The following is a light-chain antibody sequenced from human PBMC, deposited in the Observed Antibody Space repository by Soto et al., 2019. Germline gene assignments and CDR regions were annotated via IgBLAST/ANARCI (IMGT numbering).Light chain of an antibody. V-gene: IGKV3-15*01. Sequence: EIVLTQSPGNLSLSPGERATLSCRASQSISVTYLAWYQQKPGQAPRLLIYGASTRATGILARFSGSGSGTEFTLTISSLQSGDSAVYYCQQYDNWPRTFGQGTKVDIK. CDR3: QQYDNWPRT. CDR1: QSISVTY. J-gene: IGKJ1*01. CDR2: GAS.